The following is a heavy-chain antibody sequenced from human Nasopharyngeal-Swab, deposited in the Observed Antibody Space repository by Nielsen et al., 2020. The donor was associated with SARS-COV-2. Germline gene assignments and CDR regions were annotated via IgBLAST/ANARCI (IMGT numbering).Heavy chain of an antibody. Sequence: AGSLRLSCAASGFTFSSHWMHWVRQAPGQGQVWVSRINSDGSSTIYADSVKGRFTISRDNAKNTLYLQIHSLRAEDTALYYCGRDPKYYYYMDVWGKGTTVTVSS. CDR1: GFTFSSHW. V-gene: IGHV3-74*01. CDR2: INSDGSST. CDR3: GRDPKYYYYMDV. J-gene: IGHJ6*03.